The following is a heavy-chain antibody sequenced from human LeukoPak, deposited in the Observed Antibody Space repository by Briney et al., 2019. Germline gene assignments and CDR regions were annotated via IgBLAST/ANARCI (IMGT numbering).Heavy chain of an antibody. Sequence: GGPLRLSCAASGFTVRRYWMDWARQATGKGLKWVANINEDGSQKNYVDSVKGRFNISRDNAKNSLHLQMSSLRAYDTAVDYCAKVMSGSSTDCLDYWVQGTLVTVSS. J-gene: IGHJ4*02. V-gene: IGHV3-7*03. CDR1: GFTVRRYW. D-gene: IGHD2-2*01. CDR2: INEDGSQK. CDR3: AKVMSGSSTDCLDY.